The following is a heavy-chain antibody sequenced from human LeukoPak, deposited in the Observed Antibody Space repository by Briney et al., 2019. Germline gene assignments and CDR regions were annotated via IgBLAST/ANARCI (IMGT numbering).Heavy chain of an antibody. V-gene: IGHV1-18*01. CDR1: GYTFSNYG. J-gene: IGHJ3*02. CDR2: ISAYNGNT. D-gene: IGHD1-1*01. Sequence: GASVKVSCKASGYTFSNYGITWVQQAPGQGLEWMGWISAYNGNTNYAQQLQGRVTLTTDTSTSTAYMELRSLRSDDTAVYYCARSRYNWNPRPDQAFDIWGQGTMVTVSS. CDR3: ARSRYNWNPRPDQAFDI.